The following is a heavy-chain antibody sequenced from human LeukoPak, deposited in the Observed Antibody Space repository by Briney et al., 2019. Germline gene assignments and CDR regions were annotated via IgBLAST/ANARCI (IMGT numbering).Heavy chain of an antibody. V-gene: IGHV3-23*01. CDR2: ISGSGGST. CDR3: AKDYSSSWYFDY. Sequence: GGSLRLSCAASGFTFSSYAMSWVRQAPGKGLEWVSAISGSGGSTGDADSVKGRFTISRDNSKNTLYLQMNSLRAEDTAVYFCAKDYSSSWYFDYWGQGTLVTVPS. J-gene: IGHJ4*02. D-gene: IGHD6-13*01. CDR1: GFTFSSYA.